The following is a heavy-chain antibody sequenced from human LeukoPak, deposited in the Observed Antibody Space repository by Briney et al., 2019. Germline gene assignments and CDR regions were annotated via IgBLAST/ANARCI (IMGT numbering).Heavy chain of an antibody. CDR1: GYTFTGYY. CDR2: INPNSGGT. Sequence: ASVKVSCKASGYTFTGYYMHWVRQAPGQGLEWMGWINPNSGGTNYAQKFQGRVTMTRDTSICTAYMELSRLRSDDTAVYYCARDYGDLVGDYYYYYGMDVWGQGTTVTVSS. V-gene: IGHV1-2*02. D-gene: IGHD4-17*01. J-gene: IGHJ6*02. CDR3: ARDYGDLVGDYYYYYGMDV.